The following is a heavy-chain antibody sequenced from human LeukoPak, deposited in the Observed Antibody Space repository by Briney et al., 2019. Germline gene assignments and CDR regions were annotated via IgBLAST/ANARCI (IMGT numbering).Heavy chain of an antibody. V-gene: IGHV3-74*01. J-gene: IGHJ4*02. Sequence: GGSLRLSCAASGFTFSSYWMHWVRQAPGKGLVWVSRSNSDGSSTSYAESVKGRLTISRDNAKNTLYLQMNSLRAEDTAVHYCARGASGSSWFGGFDFWGQGTLVTVSS. CDR3: ARGASGSSWFGGFDF. CDR1: GFTFSSYW. CDR2: SNSDGSST. D-gene: IGHD6-13*01.